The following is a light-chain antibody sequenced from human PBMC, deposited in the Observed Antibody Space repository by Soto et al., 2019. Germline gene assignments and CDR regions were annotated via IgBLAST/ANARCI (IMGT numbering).Light chain of an antibody. V-gene: IGLV2-14*03. Sequence: QSVLTQPASVYGSPGQSIAISCTGTTSDVGGSDFVSWYQHHPGKDPKLIIHDVNNRPSGVSARFSGSKSGNTAALTISGHRAEDEADYFCSAYTTGNTPDVFGAGTKVTVL. CDR3: SAYTTGNTPDV. CDR1: TSDVGGSDF. CDR2: DVN. J-gene: IGLJ1*01.